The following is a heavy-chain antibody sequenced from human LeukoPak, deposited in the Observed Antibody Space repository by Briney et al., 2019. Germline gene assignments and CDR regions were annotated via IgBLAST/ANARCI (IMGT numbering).Heavy chain of an antibody. D-gene: IGHD3-10*01. Sequence: GGSLRLSCVVSGFTSSGYWMTWVRQAPGKGLEWVANIKQDGSGTYYVDSLKGRFTISRDNAKNSLYLEMNNLRAEDTAVYYCASAGGSASYAYWGQGTPVTVSS. CDR3: ASAGGSASYAY. V-gene: IGHV3-7*01. J-gene: IGHJ4*02. CDR2: IKQDGSGT. CDR1: GFTSSGYW.